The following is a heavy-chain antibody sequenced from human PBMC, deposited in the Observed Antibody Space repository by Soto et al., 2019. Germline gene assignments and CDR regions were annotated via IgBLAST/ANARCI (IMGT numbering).Heavy chain of an antibody. D-gene: IGHD2-15*01. CDR2: ISYDGSNK. J-gene: IGHJ6*02. CDR3: AKDRRLLRNYYYGMDV. CDR1: GFTFSSYG. Sequence: QVQLVESGGGVGQPGRSLRLSCAASGFTFSSYGMHWVRQAPGKGLEWVAVISYDGSNKYYADSVKGRFTISRDNSKNTLYLQMNSLRAEDTAVYYCAKDRRLLRNYYYGMDVWGQGTTVTVSS. V-gene: IGHV3-30*18.